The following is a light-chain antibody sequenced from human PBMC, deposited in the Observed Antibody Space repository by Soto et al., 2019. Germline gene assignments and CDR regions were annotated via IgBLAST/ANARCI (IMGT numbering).Light chain of an antibody. V-gene: IGKV3-20*01. Sequence: EIVLTQSPGTLSVSPGEGASLSCRASQTVGKNYLAWYQQRPSQAPKLLIHGASSRATGIPDRFSGSGSGTEFTLTIGRVEPEDFAVYYCQQYANLPRTFGQGTKVDIK. CDR1: QTVGKNY. CDR3: QQYANLPRT. CDR2: GAS. J-gene: IGKJ1*01.